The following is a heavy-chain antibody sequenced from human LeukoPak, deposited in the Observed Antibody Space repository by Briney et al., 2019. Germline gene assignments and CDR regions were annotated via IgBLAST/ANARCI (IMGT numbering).Heavy chain of an antibody. Sequence: GGSLRLSCAASGFPFSSYSMSWVRQAPGKGLEWVSLIYSGGSTYYADSVKGRFTISRDSSTNTLYLQMDSLRAEDTAVYYCARVSRGYYWGQGSLVTVSS. V-gene: IGHV3-53*01. CDR1: GFPFSSYS. D-gene: IGHD3-10*01. J-gene: IGHJ4*02. CDR3: ARVSRGYY. CDR2: IYSGGST.